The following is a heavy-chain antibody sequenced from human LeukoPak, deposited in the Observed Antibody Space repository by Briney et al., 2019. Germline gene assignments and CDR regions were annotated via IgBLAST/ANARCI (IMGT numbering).Heavy chain of an antibody. CDR3: ARRGNMSSHAFDI. CDR2: IKSSDTTT. D-gene: IGHD2/OR15-2a*01. V-gene: IGHV3-11*01. J-gene: IGHJ3*02. Sequence: GGSLRLSCAASGFSFSDSYMSWIRQAPGQGLEWLSYIKSSDTTTFYADSVKGRFTVSRDNAKNSLYLQMNSLRAEDTAVYYCARRGNMSSHAFDIWGQGTVVTVSS. CDR1: GFSFSDSY.